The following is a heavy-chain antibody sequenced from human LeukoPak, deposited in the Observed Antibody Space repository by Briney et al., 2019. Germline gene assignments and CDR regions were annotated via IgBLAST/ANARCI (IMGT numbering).Heavy chain of an antibody. Sequence: ASVKVSCKASGYTFTGYYMHWVRQAPGQGLEWMGWINPNSGGTNYAQKFQGRVTMTRDTSISTAYMELSRLRSDDTAVYYCARWSAGTTIVPYYYYYMDVWGEGTTVTVSS. CDR1: GYTFTGYY. D-gene: IGHD1-1*01. V-gene: IGHV1-2*02. J-gene: IGHJ6*03. CDR3: ARWSAGTTIVPYYYYYMDV. CDR2: INPNSGGT.